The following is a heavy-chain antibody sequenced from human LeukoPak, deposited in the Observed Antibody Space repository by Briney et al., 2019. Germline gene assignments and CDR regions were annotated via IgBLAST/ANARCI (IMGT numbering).Heavy chain of an antibody. CDR3: ARGLGTTGTQGLIDY. J-gene: IGHJ4*02. Sequence: SETLSLTCAVYGGSFSVYYWSWIRQPPGKGLEWIGEINHSGSTNYNPSLKSRVTISVDTSKNQFSLKLSSETAADTAVYYCARGLGTTGTQGLIDYWGQGTLVTVSS. CDR2: INHSGST. V-gene: IGHV4-34*01. D-gene: IGHD1-1*01. CDR1: GGSFSVYY.